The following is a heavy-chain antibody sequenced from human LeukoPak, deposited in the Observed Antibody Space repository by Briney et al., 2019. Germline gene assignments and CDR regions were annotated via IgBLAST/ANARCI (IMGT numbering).Heavy chain of an antibody. D-gene: IGHD3-22*01. V-gene: IGHV5-51*01. J-gene: IGHJ4*02. CDR1: GYNFPIYW. CDR3: ASYDSSGYYDY. CDR2: IYPDDSNT. Sequence: GESLKISCQGSGYNFPIYWIGWVRQMPGQGLEWMGIIYPDDSNTIYGPSFQGQVTISADKSINTAYLEWSSLKASDTAMYYCASYDSSGYYDYWGQGTLVTVSS.